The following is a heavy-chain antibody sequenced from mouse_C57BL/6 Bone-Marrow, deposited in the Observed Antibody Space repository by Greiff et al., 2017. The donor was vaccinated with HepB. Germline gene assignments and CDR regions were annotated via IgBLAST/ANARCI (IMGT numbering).Heavy chain of an antibody. CDR2: IDPNSGGT. CDR1: GYTFTSYW. V-gene: IGHV1-72*01. Sequence: QVQLKQPGAELVKPGASVKLSCKASGYTFTSYWMHWVKQRPGRGLEWIGRIDPNSGGTKYNEKFKSKATLTVDKPSSTAYMQLSSLTSEDSAVYYCARLGYYGSSLYAMDYWGQGTSVTVSS. J-gene: IGHJ4*01. D-gene: IGHD1-1*01. CDR3: ARLGYYGSSLYAMDY.